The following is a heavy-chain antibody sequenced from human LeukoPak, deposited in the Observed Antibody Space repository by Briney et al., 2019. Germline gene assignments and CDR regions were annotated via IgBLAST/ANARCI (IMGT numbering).Heavy chain of an antibody. Sequence: GGSLGLSCAASGFSSSSYWMHWVRQAPGKGLVWVSRISSDASSTNYADSVKGRFTISRDNAKNTLYLQMNSLRAEDTAVYYCAMLAKMATIDDFDYWGQGTLVTVSS. V-gene: IGHV3-74*01. CDR2: ISSDASST. J-gene: IGHJ4*02. D-gene: IGHD5-24*01. CDR3: AMLAKMATIDDFDY. CDR1: GFSSSSYW.